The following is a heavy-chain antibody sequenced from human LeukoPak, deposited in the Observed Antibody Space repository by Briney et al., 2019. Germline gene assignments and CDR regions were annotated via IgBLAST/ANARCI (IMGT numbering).Heavy chain of an antibody. CDR3: ARDPSPYYDFWSGYYYMDV. D-gene: IGHD3-3*01. CDR2: ISSSSSYI. Sequence: GGFLRLSCAASGFTFSSYSMNWVRQAPGKGLEWVSSISSSSSYIYYADSVKGRFTISRDNAKNSLYLQMNSLRAEDTAVYYCARDPSPYYDFWSGYYYMDVWGKGTTVTVSS. V-gene: IGHV3-21*01. CDR1: GFTFSSYS. J-gene: IGHJ6*03.